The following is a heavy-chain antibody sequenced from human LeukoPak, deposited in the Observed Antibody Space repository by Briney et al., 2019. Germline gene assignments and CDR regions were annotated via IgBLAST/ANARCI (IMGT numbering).Heavy chain of an antibody. CDR1: GFTFSDYF. J-gene: IGHJ4*02. V-gene: IGHV3-11*04. CDR3: TRDIVWLQLEY. D-gene: IGHD5-24*01. Sequence: PGGSLRLSCAASGFTFSDYFMTWIRQAPGQGLEWISYISGSGDIIYYADSVKGRFAISRDNARNSLYLQMSSLRVEDTAVYYCTRDIVWLQLEYWGQGALVTVSS. CDR2: ISGSGDII.